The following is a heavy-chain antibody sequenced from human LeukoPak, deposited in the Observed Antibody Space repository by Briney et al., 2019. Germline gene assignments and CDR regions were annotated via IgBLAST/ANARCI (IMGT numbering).Heavy chain of an antibody. Sequence: PSGTLSLTCTVSGGSFSSGDYYWSWIRQPPGKGLEWIGYIYYSGSTSYNPSLKSRLIISINTSKNQFSLRLSSVTAADTAVYYCARVSGSDLFFDYWGQGTLVTVSS. D-gene: IGHD2-21*01. V-gene: IGHV4-30-4*01. CDR3: ARVSGSDLFFDY. CDR2: IYYSGST. CDR1: GGSFSSGDYY. J-gene: IGHJ4*02.